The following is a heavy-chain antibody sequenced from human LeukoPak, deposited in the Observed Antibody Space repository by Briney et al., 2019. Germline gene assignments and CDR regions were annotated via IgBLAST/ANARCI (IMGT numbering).Heavy chain of an antibody. Sequence: SETLSLTCTVSGGSISSSSYYWGWIRQPPGKELEWIGSIYYSGSTYYNPSLKSRVTISVDTSKNQFSLKLSSVTAADTAVYYCARRFKEFTMSFGWYFDLWGRGTLVTVSS. CDR3: ARRFKEFTMSFGWYFDL. J-gene: IGHJ2*01. CDR1: GGSISSSSYY. V-gene: IGHV4-39*01. D-gene: IGHD3/OR15-3a*01. CDR2: IYYSGST.